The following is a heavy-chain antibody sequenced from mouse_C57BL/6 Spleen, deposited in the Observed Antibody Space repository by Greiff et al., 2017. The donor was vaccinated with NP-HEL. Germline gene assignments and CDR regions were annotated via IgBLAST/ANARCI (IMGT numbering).Heavy chain of an antibody. CDR3: AKKGEDYDPFAY. V-gene: IGHV2-5*01. D-gene: IGHD2-4*01. CDR1: GFSLTSYG. CDR2: IWRGGST. Sequence: VKLQESGPGLVQPSQSLSITCTVSGFSLTSYGVHWVRQSPGKGLEWLGVIWRGGSTDYNAAFMSRLSITKDNSKSQVFFKMNSLQADDTAIYYCAKKGEDYDPFAYWGQGTLVTVSA. J-gene: IGHJ3*01.